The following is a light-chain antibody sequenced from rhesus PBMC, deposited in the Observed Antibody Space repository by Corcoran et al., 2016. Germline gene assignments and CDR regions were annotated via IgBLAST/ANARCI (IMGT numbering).Light chain of an antibody. V-gene: IGKV1-21*01. CDR2: KAS. CDR1: QGISSW. CDR3: QQYNSAPWT. J-gene: IGKJ1*01. Sequence: DIQMTQSPSSLSASVGDRVTITCRASQGISSWLAWYQQKPGKAPKLLIYKASRLQSGVPSRFSGSGSGTDFTLTISRLQPEGFATYYCQQYNSAPWTFGQGTKVKIK.